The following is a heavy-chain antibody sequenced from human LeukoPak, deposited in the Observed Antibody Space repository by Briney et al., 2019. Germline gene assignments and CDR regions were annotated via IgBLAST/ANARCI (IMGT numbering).Heavy chain of an antibody. CDR1: GGSISSGRFP. Sequence: SQTLSLTCEVSGGSISSGRFPWSWIRQSPGKGLEWIGYIYHNGATYDNPSLKSRVTLSIDRSKSHFSLSLSSVTAADTAVYYCARGVHTGMLGVYFDDWGQGIPVTVSS. V-gene: IGHV4-30-2*06. CDR2: IYHNGAT. CDR3: ARGVHTGMLGVYFDD. J-gene: IGHJ4*02. D-gene: IGHD3-16*01.